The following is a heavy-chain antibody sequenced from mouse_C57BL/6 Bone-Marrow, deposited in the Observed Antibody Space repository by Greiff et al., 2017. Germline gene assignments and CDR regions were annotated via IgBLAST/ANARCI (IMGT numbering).Heavy chain of an antibody. CDR1: GYTFTSYG. J-gene: IGHJ3*01. V-gene: IGHV1-81*01. D-gene: IGHD1-1*01. CDR2: IYPRSGNT. Sequence: QVQLQQSGAELARPGASVQLSCKASGYTFTSYGISWVKQRTGQGLEWIGEIYPRSGNTYYNEKFKGKATLTADKSSSTSYMELRSLTSEDSAVFFCARNYYGSSPWFAYWGQGTLVTVSA. CDR3: ARNYYGSSPWFAY.